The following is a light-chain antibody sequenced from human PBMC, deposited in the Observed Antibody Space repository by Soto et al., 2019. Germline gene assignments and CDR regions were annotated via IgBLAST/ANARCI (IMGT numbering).Light chain of an antibody. CDR2: GAS. Sequence: EVVMTQSPATLSVSPGERVTLSCRASQSINAHLAWYQQKPGQAPRLLIHGASTRATGIPARFSGSGFRTELILTISSLQSEDFAVYYCQQYNTWLWTFGQGTKVEIQ. CDR3: QQYNTWLWT. CDR1: QSINAH. V-gene: IGKV3-15*01. J-gene: IGKJ1*01.